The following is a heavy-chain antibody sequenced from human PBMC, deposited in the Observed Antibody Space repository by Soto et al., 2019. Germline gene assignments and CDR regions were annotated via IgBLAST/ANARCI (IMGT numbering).Heavy chain of an antibody. CDR2: INPNSGGT. Sequence: QVQLVQSGAEVKKPGASVKVSCKASGYTFTDYYIHWVRQAPGQGLEWMGWINPNSGGTNYAQKFQGRVTITRDTSINTAYMDLRRLGSDDTAVYFCARVPGPRGDMGYWGQGTLVTVSS. V-gene: IGHV1-2*02. CDR3: ARVPGPRGDMGY. D-gene: IGHD2-8*02. CDR1: GYTFTDYY. J-gene: IGHJ4*02.